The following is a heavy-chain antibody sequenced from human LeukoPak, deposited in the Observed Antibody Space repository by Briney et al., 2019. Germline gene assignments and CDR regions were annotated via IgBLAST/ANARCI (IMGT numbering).Heavy chain of an antibody. CDR1: GGSISSGSYY. D-gene: IGHD3-9*01. J-gene: IGHJ5*02. V-gene: IGHV4-61*02. CDR3: ARTHFDSLGWFDP. Sequence: PSQTLSLTCTVSGGSISSGSYYWSWIRQPAGKGLEWIGRIYTSGSTNYNPSLKSRVTISVDTSKNQFSLNLTSVTAADTALYFCARTHFDSLGWFDPWGQGIQVIVSS. CDR2: IYTSGST.